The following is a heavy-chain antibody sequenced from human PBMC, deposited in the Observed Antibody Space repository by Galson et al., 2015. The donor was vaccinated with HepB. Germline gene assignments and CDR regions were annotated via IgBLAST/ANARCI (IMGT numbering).Heavy chain of an antibody. CDR1: GDTFNNYA. Sequence: SVKVSCKASGDTFNNYAFNWVRQAPGQGLEWMGGVLPVFDTPIYAQKFQDRVTITADESTSTVYMELSRLRSDDTAVYYCARARAVFGVEPLGYGMDVWGQGTTVTVSS. J-gene: IGHJ6*02. D-gene: IGHD3-3*01. CDR2: VLPVFDTP. V-gene: IGHV1-69*13. CDR3: ARARAVFGVEPLGYGMDV.